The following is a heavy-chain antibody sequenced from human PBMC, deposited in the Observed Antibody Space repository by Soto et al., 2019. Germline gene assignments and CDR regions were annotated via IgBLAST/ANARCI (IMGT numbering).Heavy chain of an antibody. CDR2: IEGSGTIT. CDR3: VKNSGWSNS. D-gene: IGHD3-10*01. Sequence: PGGSLRLSCAASGFMFSITDMSWVRQAPGKGLEWVTTIEGSGTITYYADSVRGRFTISRDNSKNTVYLQMDSLTADDTAVYYCVKNSGWSNSWGQGNPVTVSS. J-gene: IGHJ5*01. CDR1: GFMFSITD. V-gene: IGHV3-23*01.